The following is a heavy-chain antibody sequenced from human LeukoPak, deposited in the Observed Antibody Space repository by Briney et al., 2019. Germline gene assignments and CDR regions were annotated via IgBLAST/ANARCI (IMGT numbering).Heavy chain of an antibody. V-gene: IGHV1-8*02. J-gene: IGHJ6*02. CDR1: GYTFTSYA. CDR2: MNPNSGNT. D-gene: IGHD4-23*01. Sequence: ASVKVSCKASGYTFTSYAMNWVRQAPGQGLEWMGWMNPNSGNTGYAQKFQGRVTMTRNTSISTAYMELSSLRSEDTAVYYCARGGGAYGGPGMDVWGQGTTVTVSS. CDR3: ARGGGAYGGPGMDV.